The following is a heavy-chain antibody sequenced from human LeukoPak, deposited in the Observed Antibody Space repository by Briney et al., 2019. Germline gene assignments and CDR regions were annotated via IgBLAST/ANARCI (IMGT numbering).Heavy chain of an antibody. CDR2: IYSSGST. Sequence: PSETLSLTCTVSGASIGSYHWSWIRQPPGKGLEWIGYIYSSGSTNYIPSLKSRVTISVDTSKNQFSLKLTSVTAADTAVYYCARLRSSASVLWWRQGELDYWGQGTLVTVSS. D-gene: IGHD2-21*02. CDR1: GASIGSYH. J-gene: IGHJ4*02. V-gene: IGHV4-59*08. CDR3: ARLRSSASVLWWRQGELDY.